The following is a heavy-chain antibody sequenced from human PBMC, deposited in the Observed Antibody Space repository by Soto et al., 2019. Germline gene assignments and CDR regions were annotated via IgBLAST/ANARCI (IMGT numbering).Heavy chain of an antibody. CDR3: ARGGVRYFDWPARYDAFDI. CDR2: IYHSGST. V-gene: IGHV4-38-2*01. CDR1: GYSISSGYY. Sequence: SETLSLTCAVSGYSISSGYYRGCIRQPPGKGLEWIGSIYHSGSTYYNPSLKSRVAISVDTSKNQFSLKLSSVTAADTAVYYCARGGVRYFDWPARYDAFDIWGQGTMVTVSS. D-gene: IGHD3-9*01. J-gene: IGHJ3*02.